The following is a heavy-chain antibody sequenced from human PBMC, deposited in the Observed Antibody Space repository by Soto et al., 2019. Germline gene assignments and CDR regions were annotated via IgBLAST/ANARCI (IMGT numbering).Heavy chain of an antibody. CDR2: INSDGSVS. V-gene: IGHV3-74*01. J-gene: IGHJ6*03. Sequence: EVKLVESGGGLAQPGGSLRLSCAASGFTFSNYWMYWVRQAPGQGLVWVSRINSDGSVSRYADSVKGRLTISRDNVKNTLYLQMNSLRVEDTAVYYCVRGDCVGGSCYSLAGSFYYYMDVWGKGTTVTVFS. CDR1: GFTFSNYW. CDR3: VRGDCVGGSCYSLAGSFYYYMDV. D-gene: IGHD2-15*01.